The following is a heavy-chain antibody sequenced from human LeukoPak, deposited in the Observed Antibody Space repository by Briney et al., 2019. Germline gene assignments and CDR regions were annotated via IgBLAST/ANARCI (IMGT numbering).Heavy chain of an antibody. CDR2: INPNSGHT. V-gene: IGHV1-2*02. CDR3: ARVKEGYSYGNFDY. J-gene: IGHJ4*02. Sequence: ASVKVSCKVSGYTFIGYYLHWVRQAPGQGLEWMGWINPNSGHTNQAQKFQGRATMTRDTSVSTAYLELHSLRSDDTAVYYCARVKEGYSYGNFDYWGQGTQVTVSS. D-gene: IGHD5-18*01. CDR1: GYTFIGYY.